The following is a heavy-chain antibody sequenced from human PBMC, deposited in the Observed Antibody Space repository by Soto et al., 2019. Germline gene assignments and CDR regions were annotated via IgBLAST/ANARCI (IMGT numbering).Heavy chain of an antibody. CDR1: GYTFTSYG. Sequence: GASVKVSCKASGYTFTSYGISWVRQAPGQGLEWMGWISAYNGNTNYAQKLQGRVTMTTDTSTSTAYMELRSLRSDDTAVYYCARDSLIVLRFLEWLPGSGMDVWGQGTTVTVSS. V-gene: IGHV1-18*01. J-gene: IGHJ6*02. D-gene: IGHD3-3*01. CDR2: ISAYNGNT. CDR3: ARDSLIVLRFLEWLPGSGMDV.